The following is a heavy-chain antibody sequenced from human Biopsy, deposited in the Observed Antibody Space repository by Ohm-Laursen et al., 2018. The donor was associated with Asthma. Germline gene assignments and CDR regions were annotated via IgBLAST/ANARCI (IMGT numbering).Heavy chain of an antibody. D-gene: IGHD3-3*01. CDR3: ARRITIFGVVQKDHGMDA. J-gene: IGHJ6*02. CDR1: GGSMTPTSHY. CDR2: ISYGGKT. Sequence: SDTLSLTCAVSGGSMTPTSHYWDWIRQAPGKGLEWIGYISYGGKTSYNPSLKNRVTISRDTSKNHFSLRLTSVTAADTAVYFCARRITIFGVVQKDHGMDAWGQGTTVIVSS. V-gene: IGHV4-39*01.